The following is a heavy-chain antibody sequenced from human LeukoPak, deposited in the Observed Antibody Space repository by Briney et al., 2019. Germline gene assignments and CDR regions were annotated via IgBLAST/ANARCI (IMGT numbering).Heavy chain of an antibody. CDR3: ARHQGDGYNRKSR. Sequence: GGSLRLSCAASGFTVSSNYMSWVRQAPGKGLEWVSAIYSGGSTYYADSVKGRFTISRDNSKITLYLQMNSLRAEDTAVYYCARHQGDGYNRKSRWGQGTLVTVSS. D-gene: IGHD5-24*01. CDR1: GFTVSSNY. CDR2: IYSGGST. V-gene: IGHV3-53*01. J-gene: IGHJ4*02.